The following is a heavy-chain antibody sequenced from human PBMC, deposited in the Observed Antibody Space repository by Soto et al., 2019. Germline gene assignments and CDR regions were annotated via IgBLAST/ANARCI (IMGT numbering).Heavy chain of an antibody. CDR1: GGSISSGGYY. J-gene: IGHJ4*02. Sequence: PSETLSLTCTVSGGSISSGGYYWSWIRQHPGKGLEWIGYIYYSGSTYYNPSLNSRVTISVDTSKNQFSLKLSSVTAADTAVYYCARRYGGNFDYWGRGTLVTVSS. CDR3: ARRYGGNFDY. CDR2: IYYSGST. V-gene: IGHV4-31*03. D-gene: IGHD2-15*01.